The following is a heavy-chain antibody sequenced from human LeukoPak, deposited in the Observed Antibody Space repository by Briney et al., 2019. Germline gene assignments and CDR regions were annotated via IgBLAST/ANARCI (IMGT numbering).Heavy chain of an antibody. CDR1: GFTFSKYW. D-gene: IGHD6-19*01. V-gene: IGHV3-74*01. CDR3: ATKQWLAPPPDS. J-gene: IGHJ4*02. Sequence: TGGSLKLSCAASGFTFSKYWMLWVRQAPGKGRESVSRINTDGTVTTYADSVKGRFTVSRDNADNTMFLQMNSVRDADTAVYYCATKQWLAPPPDSWGQGTPVTVSS. CDR2: INTDGTVT.